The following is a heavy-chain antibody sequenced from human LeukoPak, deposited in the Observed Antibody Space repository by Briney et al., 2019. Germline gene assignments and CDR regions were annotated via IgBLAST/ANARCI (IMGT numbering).Heavy chain of an antibody. V-gene: IGHV1-8*01. J-gene: IGHJ3*02. D-gene: IGHD2-2*01. CDR1: GYTFTSYD. CDR2: MNPNSGNT. Sequence: GASVKVSCKASGYTFTSYDINWVRQATGQGLEWMGWMNPNSGNTGYAQKFQGRVTMTRNTSISTAYMVLSSPRSEDTAVYYCARNGGWDIVVVPAADYAFDIWGQGTMVTVSS. CDR3: ARNGGWDIVVVPAADYAFDI.